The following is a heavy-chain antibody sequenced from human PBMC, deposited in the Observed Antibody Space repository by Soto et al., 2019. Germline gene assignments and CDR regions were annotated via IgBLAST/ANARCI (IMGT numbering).Heavy chain of an antibody. CDR1: GGSISSYY. Sequence: SETMSLTSTVSGGSISSYYWSWIRQPPGKGLEWIGCIYYSGSTNYNPSLKSGVTISVDTSKNQFSLNLRSVTAADTAVYYCARGRWLQLIYFDYWGQGTLVTVSS. CDR2: IYYSGST. CDR3: ARGRWLQLIYFDY. V-gene: IGHV4-59*01. D-gene: IGHD5-12*01. J-gene: IGHJ4*02.